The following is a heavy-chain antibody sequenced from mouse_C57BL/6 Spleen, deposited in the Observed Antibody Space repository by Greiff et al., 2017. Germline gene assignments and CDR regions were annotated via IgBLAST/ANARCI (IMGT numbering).Heavy chain of an antibody. Sequence: DVKLQESGAELVRPGASVKLSCTASGFNIKDDYMHWVKQRPEQGLEWIGWIDPENGDTEYASKFQGKATITADTSSNTAYLQLSSLTSEDTAVYYCTKDYGSSYFDYWGQGTTLTVSS. CDR3: TKDYGSSYFDY. V-gene: IGHV14-4*01. CDR1: GFNIKDDY. J-gene: IGHJ2*01. CDR2: IDPENGDT. D-gene: IGHD1-1*01.